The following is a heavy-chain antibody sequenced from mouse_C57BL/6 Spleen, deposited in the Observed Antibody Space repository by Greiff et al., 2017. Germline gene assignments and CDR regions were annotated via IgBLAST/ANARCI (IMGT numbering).Heavy chain of an antibody. V-gene: IGHV5-4*01. CDR2: ISDGGSYT. CDR1: GFTFSSYA. D-gene: IGHD3-2*02. J-gene: IGHJ3*01. Sequence: VQRVESGGGLVKPGGSLKLSCAASGFTFSSYAMSWVRQTPEKRLEWVATISDGGSYTYYPDNVKGRFTISRDNAKNNLYLQMSHLKSEDTAMYYCAREGQLRLWFAYWGQGTLVTVSA. CDR3: AREGQLRLWFAY.